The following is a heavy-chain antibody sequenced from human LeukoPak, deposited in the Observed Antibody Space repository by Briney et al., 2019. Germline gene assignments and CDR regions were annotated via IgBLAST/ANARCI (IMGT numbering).Heavy chain of an antibody. Sequence: GGSLRLSCAASGFTVSNNFLTWVRQAPGKGLEWVSVIYSGGTTYYADSVKGRFTISRDNSKNTLYLQMNSLRAEDTAIYYCASKLAAAGFFYFDFWGQGTLVTVSS. V-gene: IGHV3-53*01. CDR1: GFTVSNNF. D-gene: IGHD6-13*01. J-gene: IGHJ4*02. CDR3: ASKLAAAGFFYFDF. CDR2: IYSGGTT.